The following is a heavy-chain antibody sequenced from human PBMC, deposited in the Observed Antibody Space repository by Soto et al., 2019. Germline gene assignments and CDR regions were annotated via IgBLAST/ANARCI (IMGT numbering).Heavy chain of an antibody. CDR3: AKASSYDYYDSSGYFQYFDY. J-gene: IGHJ4*02. D-gene: IGHD3-22*01. CDR2: ISGSGGST. CDR1: GFTFSSYA. V-gene: IGHV3-23*01. Sequence: VGSLRLSCAASGFTFSSYAMSWVRQAPGKGLEWVSAISGSGGSTYYADSVKGRFTISRDNSKNTLYLQMNSLRAEDTAVYYCAKASSYDYYDSSGYFQYFDYWGQGTMVTLSA.